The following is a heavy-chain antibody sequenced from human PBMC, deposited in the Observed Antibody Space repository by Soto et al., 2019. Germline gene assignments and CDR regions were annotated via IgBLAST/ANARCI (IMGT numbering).Heavy chain of an antibody. V-gene: IGHV1-2*02. D-gene: IGHD6-6*01. J-gene: IGHJ6*02. Sequence: ASVKVSCKASGYTFTGYYMHWVRQAPGQGLEWMGWINPNSGGTNYAQKFQGRVTMTRDTSISTAYMELSRLRSDDTAVYYCASLYSSSSKAYYYYGMDVWGQGTTVTVSS. CDR2: INPNSGGT. CDR3: ASLYSSSSKAYYYYGMDV. CDR1: GYTFTGYY.